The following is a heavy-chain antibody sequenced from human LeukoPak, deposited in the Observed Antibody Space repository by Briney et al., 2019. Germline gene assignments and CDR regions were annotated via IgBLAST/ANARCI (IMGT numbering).Heavy chain of an antibody. CDR2: IYPGDSDT. Sequence: GESLQISCKGSGYSFTSYWIGWVLQLPGKGLEWMVIIYPGDSDTRYSPSFQGQVTISADKSISTAYLQWSSLKASDTAMYYCARRRYDILTGYYLDYWGQGTLVTVSS. CDR1: GYSFTSYW. D-gene: IGHD3-9*01. J-gene: IGHJ4*02. V-gene: IGHV5-51*01. CDR3: ARRRYDILTGYYLDY.